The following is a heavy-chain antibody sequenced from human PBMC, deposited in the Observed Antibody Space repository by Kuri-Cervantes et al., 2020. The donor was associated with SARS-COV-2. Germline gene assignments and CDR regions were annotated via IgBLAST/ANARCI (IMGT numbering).Heavy chain of an antibody. CDR1: GFTFNKYG. CDR2: INDRGSSI. CDR3: ARPLTGDYLKPFDY. D-gene: IGHD1-20*01. J-gene: IGHJ4*02. V-gene: IGHV3-48*01. Sequence: GESLKISCAASGFTFNKYGMNWVRQAPGKGLEWVAYINDRGSSIYYADSVKGRFTISRDNSKNTLYLQMNSLRAEDTAVYYCARPLTGDYLKPFDYWGQGTLVTVSS.